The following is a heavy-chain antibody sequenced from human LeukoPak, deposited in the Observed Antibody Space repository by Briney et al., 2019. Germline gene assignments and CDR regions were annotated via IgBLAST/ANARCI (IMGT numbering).Heavy chain of an antibody. V-gene: IGHV1-69*04. J-gene: IGHJ5*02. CDR3: VRDRENRYSSSWYGNWFDP. CDR2: IIPILGIA. CDR1: GGTFSSYA. D-gene: IGHD6-13*01. Sequence: SVKVSCKASGGTFSSYAISWVRQAPGQGLEWMGRIIPILGIANYAQKFQGRVTITADKSTSTAYMELSSLRSEDTAVYYCVRDRENRYSSSWYGNWFDPWGQGTLVTVSS.